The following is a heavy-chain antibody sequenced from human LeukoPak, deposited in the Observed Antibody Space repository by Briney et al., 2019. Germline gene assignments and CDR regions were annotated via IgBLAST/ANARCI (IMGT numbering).Heavy chain of an antibody. J-gene: IGHJ4*02. CDR2: IRVSGST. CDR3: AKGTGDTAYYFDF. D-gene: IGHD7-27*01. Sequence: GGSLRLSCTTSGFTFSSYALSWVRQAPGKGLEWVSGIRVSGSTYYPDSVTGRFTISRDNSENTLYLQMSGLRAEDTAIYYCAKGTGDTAYYFDFWCQGVLVTVSS. V-gene: IGHV3-23*01. CDR1: GFTFSSYA.